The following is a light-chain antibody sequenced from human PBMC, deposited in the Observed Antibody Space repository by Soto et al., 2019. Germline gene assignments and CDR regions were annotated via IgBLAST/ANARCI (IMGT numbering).Light chain of an antibody. V-gene: IGLV4-69*01. CDR1: SGHSSYA. J-gene: IGLJ2*01. CDR3: QTWGTGIHVV. CDR2: INSDGSH. Sequence: QSVLTQSPSASASLGASVKLTCTLSSGHSSYAIAWHQQQPEQGPRFLMKINSDGSHNKGDGIPDRFSGSRSGAERYLTISSLQSEDEADYYCQTWGTGIHVVFGGGTKLTVL.